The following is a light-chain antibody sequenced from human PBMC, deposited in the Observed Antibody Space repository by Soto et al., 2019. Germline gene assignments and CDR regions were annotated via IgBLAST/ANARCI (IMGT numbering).Light chain of an antibody. Sequence: EIVLTQSPGTLSLSPGERATLSCRASQSVSSSYLAWYHQKPGQAPRLLIYGASSRATGIADRFSGSVSGTDFTLTISRLEPEYFAVYYCQQYGSSRTFGQGTKVEIK. V-gene: IGKV3-20*01. CDR2: GAS. CDR1: QSVSSSY. CDR3: QQYGSSRT. J-gene: IGKJ1*01.